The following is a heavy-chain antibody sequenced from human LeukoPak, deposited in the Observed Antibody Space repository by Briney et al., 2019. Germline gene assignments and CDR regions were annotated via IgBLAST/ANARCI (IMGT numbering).Heavy chain of an antibody. CDR3: AKDPNGDYIGTFDI. CDR2: ITGSGGGT. D-gene: IGHD4-17*01. J-gene: IGHJ3*02. V-gene: IGHV3-23*01. CDR1: QFKFENYG. Sequence: GGSLRLSCATSQFKFENYGMTWVRQAPGKGLEWVSSITGSGGGTQYADSVQGRFTISRDNSKNTLYLQMNSLRAEDTAVYYCAKDPNGDYIGTFDIWGQGTMVTVSS.